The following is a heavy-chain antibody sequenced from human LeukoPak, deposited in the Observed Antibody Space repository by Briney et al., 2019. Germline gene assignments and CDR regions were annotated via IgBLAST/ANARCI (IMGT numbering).Heavy chain of an antibody. CDR3: ARDHGILDYHGSGSLKGSFDP. CDR1: GGSISSYY. V-gene: IGHV4-4*07. J-gene: IGHJ5*02. Sequence: SETLSLTCTVSGGSISSYYWSWIRQPAGKGLEWIGRIYTSGSTNYNPSLKSRVTMSVDTSKNQFSLKLSSVTAADTAVYYCARDHGILDYHGSGSLKGSFDPWGQGTLVTVSS. D-gene: IGHD3-10*01. CDR2: IYTSGST.